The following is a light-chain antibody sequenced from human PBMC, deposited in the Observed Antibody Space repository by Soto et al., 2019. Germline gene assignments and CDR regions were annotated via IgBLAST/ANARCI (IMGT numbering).Light chain of an antibody. Sequence: DIQMTQSPYSVSASVGDRVTITCRASQSISSWLAWYQQKPGKAPKLLIYAASTLESGVPSRFSGSGFGTDFTLTISSLQPEDFATYYCQQANSFPQTFGQGTKVDIK. V-gene: IGKV1-12*01. CDR2: AAS. J-gene: IGKJ1*01. CDR1: QSISSW. CDR3: QQANSFPQT.